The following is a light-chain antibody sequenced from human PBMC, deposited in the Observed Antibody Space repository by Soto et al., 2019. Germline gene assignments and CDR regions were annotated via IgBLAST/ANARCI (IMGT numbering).Light chain of an antibody. Sequence: SYELTQPSSVSVYPGQTARITCSGDLLAKKYARWFQQKPGQAPVLVIYKHTERPSGIPERFSGSTSGTTVTLTISGAQVEDAADVYCYSSADNVGVFGGGPKLTVL. CDR3: YSSADNVGV. CDR1: LLAKKY. V-gene: IGLV3-27*01. CDR2: KHT. J-gene: IGLJ2*01.